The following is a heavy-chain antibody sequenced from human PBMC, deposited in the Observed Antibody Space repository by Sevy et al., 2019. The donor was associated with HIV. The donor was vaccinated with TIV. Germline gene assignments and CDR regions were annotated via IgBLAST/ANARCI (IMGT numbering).Heavy chain of an antibody. V-gene: IGHV1-69*13. J-gene: IGHJ3*02. CDR3: ARPKTMIVVVDAFDI. CDR2: IIPIFGKA. Sequence: ASVKVSCKASGGTFSSYAISWVRQAPGQGLEWMGGIIPIFGKANYAQKFQGRVTITADESTSTAYMELSSLRSEDTAVYYCARPKTMIVVVDAFDIWGQGTMVTVSS. CDR1: GGTFSSYA. D-gene: IGHD3-22*01.